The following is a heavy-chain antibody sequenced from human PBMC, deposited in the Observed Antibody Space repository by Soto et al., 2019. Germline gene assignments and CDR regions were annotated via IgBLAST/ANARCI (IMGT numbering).Heavy chain of an antibody. CDR3: SRSVAGTNPRHF. V-gene: IGHV4-59*01. CDR1: GASIGGYY. J-gene: IGHJ4*02. Sequence: SEPLTLTFTVSGASIGGYYWRWSRRPPGKGLEWTGYIDYSGSTNYHPSLTIRVTMSVDTSKHQFSLKLTSVTAAYTALYCCSRSVAGTNPRHFWGQGSLVTVSS. CDR2: IDYSGST. D-gene: IGHD6-19*01.